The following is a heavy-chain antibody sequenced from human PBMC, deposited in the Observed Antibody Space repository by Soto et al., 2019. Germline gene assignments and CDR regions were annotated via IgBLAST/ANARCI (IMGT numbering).Heavy chain of an antibody. V-gene: IGHV1-46*01. CDR2: INPSGGST. D-gene: IGHD5-12*01. J-gene: IGHJ3*02. CDR1: GYTFTSYY. CDR3: TRDVASDAFDI. Sequence: ASVKVSCKASGYTFTSYYMHWVRQAPGQGLEWMGIINPSGGSTSYAQKFQGRVTMTRDTSTSTVYMELSSLRSEDTAVYYCTRDVASDAFDIWGQGTMVTVSS.